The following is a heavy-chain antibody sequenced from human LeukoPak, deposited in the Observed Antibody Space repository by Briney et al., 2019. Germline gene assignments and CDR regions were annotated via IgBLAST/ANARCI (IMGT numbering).Heavy chain of an antibody. V-gene: IGHV3-66*01. CDR3: ARELVAGGGRRGRDV. J-gene: IGHJ6*04. CDR1: GFTVSTNY. Sequence: QPGGSLRLSCAASGFTVSTNYMSWVRQAPGKGLEWVSVIYSDGRTSYADSVRGRFTISRDNSKNTLYLQTSSLRAEDTAGYYCARELVAGGGRRGRDVWGKGPTVTVS. CDR2: IYSDGRT. D-gene: IGHD6-19*01.